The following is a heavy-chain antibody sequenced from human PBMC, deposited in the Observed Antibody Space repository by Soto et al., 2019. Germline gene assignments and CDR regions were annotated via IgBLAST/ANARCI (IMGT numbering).Heavy chain of an antibody. Sequence: SETLSLTYTVSGGSISSSSNYWGWLRQHPGKGLEWIGNIYYSENTYYNPSLKSRVTISVDTSKNQFSLRLTSVTAADTAVYYCATHPPYGPLDHWGQGTLVTVS. CDR1: GGSISSSSNY. D-gene: IGHD4-17*01. CDR3: ATHPPYGPLDH. V-gene: IGHV4-39*01. CDR2: IYYSENT. J-gene: IGHJ4*02.